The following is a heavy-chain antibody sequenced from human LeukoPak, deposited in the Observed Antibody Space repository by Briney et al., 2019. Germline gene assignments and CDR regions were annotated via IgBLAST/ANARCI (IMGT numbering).Heavy chain of an antibody. CDR3: ARSTRRNVVATEYNWFAP. CDR1: GFTFRDYY. D-gene: IGHD5-12*01. CDR2: SSSSGSYT. J-gene: IGHJ5*02. Sequence: GGSLRLSCAASGFTFRDYYMSWIRQAPGKGLEWVSYSSSSGSYTNYADSVKGRFTISRDNAKNSLYLQMNSLSAEDTAVYYCARSTRRNVVATEYNWFAPWGQGTLVTVSS. V-gene: IGHV3-11*06.